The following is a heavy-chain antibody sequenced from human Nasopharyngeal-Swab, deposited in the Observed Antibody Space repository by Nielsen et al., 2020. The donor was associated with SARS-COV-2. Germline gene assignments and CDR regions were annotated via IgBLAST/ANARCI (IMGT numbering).Heavy chain of an antibody. D-gene: IGHD3-10*01. V-gene: IGHV3-53*01. CDR3: ASLLWFGELPSDYYYYGMDV. Sequence: GGSLRLSCAASGFTVGNNYMTWVRQAPGKGLQWVSVIYSGGSTYYADSVKGRFTISRDNAKNSLYLQMNSLRAEDTAVYYCASLLWFGELPSDYYYYGMDVWGQGTTVTVSS. J-gene: IGHJ6*02. CDR1: GFTVGNNY. CDR2: IYSGGST.